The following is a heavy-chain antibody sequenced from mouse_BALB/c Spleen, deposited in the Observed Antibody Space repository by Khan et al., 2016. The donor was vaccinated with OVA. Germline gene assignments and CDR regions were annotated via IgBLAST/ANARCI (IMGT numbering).Heavy chain of an antibody. D-gene: IGHD1-1*01. J-gene: IGHJ3*01. CDR2: VSTGGSYT. CDR1: GFTFSTYG. CDR3: ARLAYYYDSEGCAY. V-gene: IGHV5-6*01. Sequence: EVQLVESGGDLVKPGGSLKLSCAASGFTFSTYGMSWVRQTPDKRLEWVATVSTGGSYTYYQDSVKGRFTISRDNAKNTLYLQMSSLKSEDTAMFYCARLAYYYDSEGCAYWGQGTLVTVSA.